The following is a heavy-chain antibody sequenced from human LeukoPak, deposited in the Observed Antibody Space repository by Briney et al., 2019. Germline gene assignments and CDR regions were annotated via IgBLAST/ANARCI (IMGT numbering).Heavy chain of an antibody. D-gene: IGHD1-1*01. V-gene: IGHV1-3*01. CDR1: GYTFIVYV. CDR3: ARDLDSSNNWNYYYYGMDV. CDR2: INAGNGNT. Sequence: VASVKVSCKASGYTFIVYVIHWVRQAPGQRLEWMGWINAGNGNTRYSQKFQGRVTIIRDTSASTAYMELSSLRSEDTAVYYCARDLDSSNNWNYYYYGMDVWGQGTTVTVSS. J-gene: IGHJ6*02.